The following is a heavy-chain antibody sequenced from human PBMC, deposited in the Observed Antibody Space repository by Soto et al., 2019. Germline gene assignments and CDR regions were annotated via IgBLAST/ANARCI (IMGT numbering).Heavy chain of an antibody. V-gene: IGHV3-53*01. D-gene: IGHD3-10*01. CDR1: GFTVSSNY. J-gene: IGHJ4*02. CDR3: ASSGSGSYYLSG. CDR2: IYSGGST. Sequence: LRLSCAASGFTVSSNYMSWVRQAPGKGLEWVSVIYSGGSTYYADSVKGRFTISRDNSKNTLYLQMNSLRAEDTAVYYCASSGSGSYYLSGWGQGTLVTVSS.